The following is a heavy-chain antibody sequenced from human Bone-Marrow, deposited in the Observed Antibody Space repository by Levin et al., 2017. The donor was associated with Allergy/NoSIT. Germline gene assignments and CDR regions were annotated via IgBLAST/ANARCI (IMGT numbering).Heavy chain of an antibody. Sequence: PSETLSLTCTVSGGSIKSGGYYWSWIRHHPRKGLEWIGYIFYTGTTYYNPSLESRLSISIDTSKSQFYLNLTSVTAADTAVYYCARVEWLRFQERVDYYYYMDVWGKGTTATVSS. CDR3: ARVEWLRFQERVDYYYYMDV. CDR2: IFYTGTT. J-gene: IGHJ6*03. CDR1: GGSIKSGGYY. V-gene: IGHV4-31*03. D-gene: IGHD5-12*01.